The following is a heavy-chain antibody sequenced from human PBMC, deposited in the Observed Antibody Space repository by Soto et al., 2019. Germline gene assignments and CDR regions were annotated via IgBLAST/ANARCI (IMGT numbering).Heavy chain of an antibody. J-gene: IGHJ5*02. CDR3: ARELPPRYAYNWFDT. V-gene: IGHV1-69*06. CDR2: IIHIFGTA. CDR1: GGTFSSYA. Sequence: ASVKVSCKASGGTFSSYAISWVRQAPGQGLEWMGGIIHIFGTANYAQKFQGRVTITADKSTSTAYMELSSLRSEDTAVYYCARELPPRYAYNWFDTWGQGTLVTVSS. D-gene: IGHD3-9*01.